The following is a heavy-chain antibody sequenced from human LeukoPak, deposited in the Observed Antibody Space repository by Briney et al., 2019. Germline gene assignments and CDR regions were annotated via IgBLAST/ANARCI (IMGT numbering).Heavy chain of an antibody. Sequence: SETLSLTCTASGGSISSSYYYWGWIRQPPGKGLEWIGSIYSSGSTYYNPSLKSRVTISVDTSKNQFSLKLTSVTAADTAVNYCARHYGPWGQGTLVTVSS. D-gene: IGHD4-17*01. V-gene: IGHV4-39*01. CDR3: ARHYGP. J-gene: IGHJ5*02. CDR2: IYSSGST. CDR1: GGSISSSYYY.